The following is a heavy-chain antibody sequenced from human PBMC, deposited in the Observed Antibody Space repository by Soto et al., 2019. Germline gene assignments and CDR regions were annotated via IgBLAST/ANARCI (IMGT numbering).Heavy chain of an antibody. D-gene: IGHD3-10*01. CDR1: GYTFTSYY. J-gene: IGHJ3*02. CDR2: INPSGGST. V-gene: IGHV1-46*03. Sequence: ASVKVSCKASGYTFTSYYMHWVRQAPGQGLEWMGIINPSGGSTSYAQKFQGRVTMTKDTSTSTVYMELSSLRSEDTAVYYCATAWFGETYAFDIWGQGTMVPVSS. CDR3: ATAWFGETYAFDI.